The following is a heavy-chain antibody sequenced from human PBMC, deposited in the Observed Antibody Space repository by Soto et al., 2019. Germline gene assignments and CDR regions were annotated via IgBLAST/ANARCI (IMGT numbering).Heavy chain of an antibody. CDR1: GVSVRSYT. V-gene: IGHV4-4*07. D-gene: IGHD2-21*02. J-gene: IGHJ4*02. CDR3: ATDGLTTGDT. CDR2: VFSSVSA. Sequence: PSETLSLTCIVSGVSVRSYTWSWVRQPANKGLDLIGLVFSSVSATYNPSLKSRVSISMDRAENRMSLKLDAVTGADASVYFSATDGLTTGDTGGPRNLVTVSS.